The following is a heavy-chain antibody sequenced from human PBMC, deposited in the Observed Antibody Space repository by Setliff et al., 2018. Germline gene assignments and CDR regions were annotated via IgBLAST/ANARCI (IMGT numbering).Heavy chain of an antibody. CDR3: AHIAGGGNSPRHDY. CDR1: GFSLSTSLVG. V-gene: IGHV2-5*01. CDR2: IYRNDEK. D-gene: IGHD2-21*01. J-gene: IGHJ4*02. Sequence: GSGPTLVNPTQTLTLTCTFSGFSLSTSLVGVGWIRQPPGKALEWLALIYRNDEKRYSPSLKSRLTITKDTSKNQVVLTMTNMDPVDTATYYCAHIAGGGNSPRHDYWGQGTLVTVSS.